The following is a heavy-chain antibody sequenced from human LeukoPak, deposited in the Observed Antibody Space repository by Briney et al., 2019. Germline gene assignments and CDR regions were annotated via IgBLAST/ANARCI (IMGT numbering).Heavy chain of an antibody. V-gene: IGHV1-69*13. Sequence: ASVKVSCKASGGTFSSYAISWVRQVPGQGLEWMGGIIPIFGTANYAQKFQGRVTITADESTSTAYMELSSLRSEDTAVYYCAKVPALRYSSSWLLDYWGQGTLVTVSS. J-gene: IGHJ4*02. CDR2: IIPIFGTA. CDR1: GGTFSSYA. D-gene: IGHD6-13*01. CDR3: AKVPALRYSSSWLLDY.